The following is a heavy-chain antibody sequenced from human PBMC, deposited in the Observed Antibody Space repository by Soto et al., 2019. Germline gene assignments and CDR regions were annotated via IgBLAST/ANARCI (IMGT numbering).Heavy chain of an antibody. V-gene: IGHV3-30-3*01. CDR3: ARGWDYAEYYGMDV. CDR1: GFTFSSYA. D-gene: IGHD2-2*01. CDR2: ISYDGSNK. J-gene: IGHJ6*02. Sequence: GGSLRLSCAASGFTFSSYAMHWVRQAPGKGLEWVAVISYDGSNKYYADSVKGRFTISRDNSKNTLYLQMNSLRAEDTAVYYCARGWDYAEYYGMDVWGQGTTVTVSS.